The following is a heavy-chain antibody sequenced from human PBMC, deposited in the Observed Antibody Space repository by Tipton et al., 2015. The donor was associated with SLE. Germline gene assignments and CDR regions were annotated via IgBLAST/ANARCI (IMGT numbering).Heavy chain of an antibody. CDR2: IKQDGSEK. CDR3: AREKWELPGYYYGMDV. D-gene: IGHD1-26*01. J-gene: IGHJ6*02. Sequence: GSLRLSCAASGFTFSSYWMSWVRQAPGKGLEWVANIKQDGSEKYYVDSVKGRFTISRDNAKNSLYLQMNSLRAEDTAVYYCAREKWELPGYYYGMDVWGQGTTVTVSS. V-gene: IGHV3-7*01. CDR1: GFTFSSYW.